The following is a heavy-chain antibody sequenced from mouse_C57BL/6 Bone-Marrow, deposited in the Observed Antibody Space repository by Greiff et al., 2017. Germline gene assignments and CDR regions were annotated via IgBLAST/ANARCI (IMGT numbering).Heavy chain of an antibody. CDR2: ILPGSGST. D-gene: IGHD4-1*01. CDR1: GYTFTGDW. J-gene: IGHJ4*01. V-gene: IGHV1-9*01. CDR3: AREWDVRYYAMDY. Sequence: QVQLQQSGAELMKPGDSVKLSCQATGYTFTGDWIGWVKQRPGHSLEWIGEILPGSGSTNYNEKFKGQAPFTADTSANPAYMQFSSLTTEDSAIYYCAREWDVRYYAMDYWGQGTSVTVSA.